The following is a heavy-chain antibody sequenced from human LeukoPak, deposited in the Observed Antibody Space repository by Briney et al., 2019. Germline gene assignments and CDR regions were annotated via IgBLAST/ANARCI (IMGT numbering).Heavy chain of an antibody. Sequence: ASVKVSCKASGYTFTSYGISWVRQAPGQGLEWMGWISAYNGNTNYAQKLQGRVTTTTDTSTSTAYMELRSLRSDDTAVYYCARADYCGGDCLRKNDYWGQGTLVTVSS. CDR2: ISAYNGNT. CDR1: GYTFTSYG. J-gene: IGHJ4*02. V-gene: IGHV1-18*01. CDR3: ARADYCGGDCLRKNDY. D-gene: IGHD2-21*02.